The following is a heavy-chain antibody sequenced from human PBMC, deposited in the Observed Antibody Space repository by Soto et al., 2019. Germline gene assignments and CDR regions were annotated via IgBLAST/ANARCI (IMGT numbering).Heavy chain of an antibody. J-gene: IGHJ4*02. D-gene: IGHD6-25*01. CDR1: GFSLSTSGVG. CDR3: AHSCVKCSRGHLYHY. Sequence: QITLKESGPTLVKPTQTLTLTCTFSGFSLSTSGVGVGWIRQPPGKALEWLALIYLDDDKRYSPSLKSRLTLTKDTSKHQVVLTMTTMDPVDTATYYCAHSCVKCSRGHLYHYWGQGTLVTVSS. V-gene: IGHV2-5*02. CDR2: IYLDDDK.